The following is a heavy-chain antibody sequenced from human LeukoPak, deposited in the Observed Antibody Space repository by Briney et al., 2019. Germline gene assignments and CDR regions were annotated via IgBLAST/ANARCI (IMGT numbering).Heavy chain of an antibody. J-gene: IGHJ4*02. CDR3: AKDRTGTFDY. D-gene: IGHD1-1*01. CDR1: GFTFSSYA. V-gene: IGHV3-23*01. CDR2: ISGSGGST. Sequence: GGSLRLSCAASGFTFSSYAMSWVRQAPGKGLEWVSAISGSGGSTYYADSVKGRFTIPRDNSKNMLYLQMNSLRAEDTAVYYCAKDRTGTFDYWGQGTLVTVSS.